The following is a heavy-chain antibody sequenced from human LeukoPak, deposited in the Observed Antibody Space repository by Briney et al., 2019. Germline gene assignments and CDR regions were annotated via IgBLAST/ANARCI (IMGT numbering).Heavy chain of an antibody. J-gene: IGHJ4*02. D-gene: IGHD6-6*01. V-gene: IGHV3-64D*09. Sequence: PGGSLRLSCSAPGFTFSSYGTHWVRQAPGKGLEYVSAISSNGGSTYYADSVKGRFIISRDNSKNTLYLQKSSRRAEDTAVYYCVNRGSSSSGFDYWGQGTLVTVSS. CDR2: ISSNGGST. CDR3: VNRGSSSSGFDY. CDR1: GFTFSSYG.